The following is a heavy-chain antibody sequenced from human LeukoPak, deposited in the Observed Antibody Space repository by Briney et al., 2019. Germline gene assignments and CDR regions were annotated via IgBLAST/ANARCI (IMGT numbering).Heavy chain of an antibody. J-gene: IGHJ6*02. CDR2: IYPGDSDT. CDR1: GYSFTSYW. V-gene: IGHV5-51*01. CDR3: ARALSSSPRDYYYGMDV. Sequence: GESLKISCKGSGYSFTSYWIGWVRQMPGKSLEWMGIIYPGDSDTRYSPSFQGQVTISADKSISTAYLQWSSLKASDTAMYYCARALSSSPRDYYYGMDVWGQGTTVTVSS. D-gene: IGHD6-13*01.